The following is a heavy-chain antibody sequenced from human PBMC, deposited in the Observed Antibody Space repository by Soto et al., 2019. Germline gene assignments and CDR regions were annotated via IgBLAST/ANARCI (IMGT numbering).Heavy chain of an antibody. CDR1: GFTFSSYD. V-gene: IGHV3-30*03. CDR2: ISYDGSNK. D-gene: IGHD2-2*02. CDR3: SRTGYTYTSFDYFDY. J-gene: IGHJ4*02. Sequence: PGGSLRLSCAASGFTFSSYDMHWVRQAPDKGLEWVAIISYDGSNKYYADSVKGRFTISRDNSKNTLYLQMISLRAEDTAVYYCSRTGYTYTSFDYFDYWGLGTLVTVSS.